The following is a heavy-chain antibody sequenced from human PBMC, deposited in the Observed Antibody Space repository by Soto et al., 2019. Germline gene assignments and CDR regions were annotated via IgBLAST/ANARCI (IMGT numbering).Heavy chain of an antibody. J-gene: IGHJ6*02. CDR1: GFTFSSYA. V-gene: IGHV3-30-3*01. D-gene: IGHD5-18*01. CDR3: ARGTAMVKSGYGMDV. CDR2: LSYDGSNK. Sequence: QVQLVESGGGVVQPGRSLRLSCAASGFTFSSYAMHWVRQAPGKGLEWVAVLSYDGSNKYYADSVKGRFTISRDNSKNTLYLQMNSLRAEDTAVYYCARGTAMVKSGYGMDVWGQGTTVTVSS.